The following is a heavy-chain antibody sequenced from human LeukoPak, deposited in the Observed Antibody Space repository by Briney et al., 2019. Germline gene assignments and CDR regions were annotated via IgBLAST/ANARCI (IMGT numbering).Heavy chain of an antibody. J-gene: IGHJ2*01. V-gene: IGHV3-30*04. D-gene: IGHD2-15*01. CDR1: GFTFRDDA. CDR2: ISYDGSDK. CDR3: ARDKVFCGGETCYSEGYLHL. Sequence: PGRFLRLSCAASGFTFRDDAMHWVRQAPGKGLEWVAVISYDGSDKFYADSVKGRFSISRDNSQNILYLQMKNLRAEDTAVYYCARDKVFCGGETCYSEGYLHLWGRGTLVTVSS.